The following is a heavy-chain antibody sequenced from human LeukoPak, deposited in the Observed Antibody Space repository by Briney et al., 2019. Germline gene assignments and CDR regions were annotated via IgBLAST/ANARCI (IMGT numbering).Heavy chain of an antibody. D-gene: IGHD6-19*01. CDR3: AKRDSSGSLPRLFDY. V-gene: IGHV3-23*01. CDR2: ISGSGGST. J-gene: IGHJ4*02. CDR1: GFTFSSYA. Sequence: GGSLRLSCAASGFTFSSYAMSWVRQAPGKGLEWVSYISGSGGSTSYADSVKGRVTISRDNSKNTLYLQMNSLRAEDTAVYYCAKRDSSGSLPRLFDYWGQGTLVTVSS.